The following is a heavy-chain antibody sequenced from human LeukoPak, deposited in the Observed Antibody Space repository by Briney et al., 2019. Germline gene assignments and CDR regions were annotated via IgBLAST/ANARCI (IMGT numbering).Heavy chain of an antibody. CDR3: AKEASGCSDY. D-gene: IGHD6-19*01. V-gene: IGHV1-2*02. CDR2: INPNSGGT. J-gene: IGHJ4*02. CDR1: GYTFTDYY. Sequence: ASVKVSCKASGYTFTDYYMHWVRQAPGQGLEWMGWINPNSGGTNYAQNFQGRVTMTRDTSISTAYMELSGLRSDDTAVHYCAKEASGCSDYWGQGTLVTVSS.